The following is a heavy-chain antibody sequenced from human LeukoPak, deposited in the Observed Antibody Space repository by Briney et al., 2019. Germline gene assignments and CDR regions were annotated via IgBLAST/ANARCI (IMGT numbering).Heavy chain of an antibody. CDR1: GYTFASYG. CDR2: ISAYNGNT. V-gene: IGHV1-18*01. D-gene: IGHD3-3*01. J-gene: IGHJ4*02. CDR3: ASGAITIFGVVNSFDY. Sequence: ASVKVSCKASGYTFASYGISWMRQAPGQGLEWMGWISAYNGNTNYAQKLQGRVTMTTDTSTSTAYMELRSLRSDDTAVYYCASGAITIFGVVNSFDYWGQGTLVTVSS.